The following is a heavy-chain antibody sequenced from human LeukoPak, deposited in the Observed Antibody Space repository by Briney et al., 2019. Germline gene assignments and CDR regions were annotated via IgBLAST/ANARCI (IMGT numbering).Heavy chain of an antibody. V-gene: IGHV3-30*04. CDR3: ARDPTYSYGYYYYYYGMDV. CDR1: GFTFSSYA. D-gene: IGHD5-18*01. CDR2: ISYDGSNK. Sequence: PGGSLRLSCVASGFTFSSYAMHWVRQAPGKGLEWVAVISYDGSNKYYADSVKGRFTISRDNTKNTLYLQMNSLRAEDTAVHYCARDPTYSYGYYYYYYGMDVWGQGTPVTVSS. J-gene: IGHJ6*02.